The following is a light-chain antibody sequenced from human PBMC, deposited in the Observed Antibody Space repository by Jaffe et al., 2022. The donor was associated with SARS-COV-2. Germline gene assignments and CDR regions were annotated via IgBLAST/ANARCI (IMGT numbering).Light chain of an antibody. CDR1: QTVTTN. V-gene: IGKV1-39*01. Sequence: DIQMTQSPSSLSASLGDRVIISCRTSQTVTTNLHWYQQKPGKAPKLLIYRASTLPNGVPSRFSGSGSGTDFTLTISSLQPEDFATYYCHQSHSLPLTFGGGTKVELK. CDR2: RAS. CDR3: HQSHSLPLT. J-gene: IGKJ4*01.